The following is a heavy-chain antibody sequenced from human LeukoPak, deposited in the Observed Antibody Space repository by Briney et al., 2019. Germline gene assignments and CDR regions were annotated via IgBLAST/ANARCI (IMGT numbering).Heavy chain of an antibody. CDR2: IYYTGNS. CDR3: ARVSTVVTPFFDY. Sequence: PSETLSLTCTVSGGAIRSQYWSWIRQPPGKGLEWIGYIYYTGNSNYNPSLKSRVTISVDTSKNQFSLKLSSVTAADTAVYYCARVSTVVTPFFDYWGQGTLVTVSS. V-gene: IGHV4-59*11. D-gene: IGHD4-23*01. CDR1: GGAIRSQY. J-gene: IGHJ4*02.